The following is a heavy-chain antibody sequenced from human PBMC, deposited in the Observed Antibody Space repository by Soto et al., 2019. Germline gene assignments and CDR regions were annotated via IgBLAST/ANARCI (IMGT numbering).Heavy chain of an antibody. D-gene: IGHD2-21*01. CDR3: ARCCGETIADY. CDR2: ISYSGTT. J-gene: IGHJ4*02. Sequence: SETLSLTCAVSGDSISNYFWNWIRQPPGKGLEWIGYISYSGTTKYNPSLKSRVTISVDTSKNQFSLKLSSVTAADTAVYYCARCCGETIADYWGQGTLVTVSS. CDR1: GDSISNYF. V-gene: IGHV4-59*12.